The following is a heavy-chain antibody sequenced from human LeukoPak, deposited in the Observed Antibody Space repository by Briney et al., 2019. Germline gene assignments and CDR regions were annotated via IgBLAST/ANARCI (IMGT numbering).Heavy chain of an antibody. Sequence: SETLSLTCTVSGGSISSGGYYWSWIRQHPGKGLEWIGYIYYSGSTYYNPSLKSRVTISVDTSKNQFSLKLSSVTAADTAVYYCARGKSSFNWFDPWGQGTLVTVSS. CDR1: GGSISSGGYY. J-gene: IGHJ5*02. D-gene: IGHD6-13*01. V-gene: IGHV4-31*03. CDR2: IYYSGST. CDR3: ARGKSSFNWFDP.